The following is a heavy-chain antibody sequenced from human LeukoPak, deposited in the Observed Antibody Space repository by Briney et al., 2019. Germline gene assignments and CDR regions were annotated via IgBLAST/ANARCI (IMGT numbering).Heavy chain of an antibody. Sequence: SETLSLTCTVSAGSISSGDYYWSWIRQPAGKGLEWIGRIYSPGTNYNYSPSLKSRVTISIDTSKNQFSLKLTSVTAADTAVYYCARGIGTSYDSSRDAFDMWGQGTMVTVSS. D-gene: IGHD3-22*01. V-gene: IGHV4-61*02. CDR2: IYSPGTN. J-gene: IGHJ3*02. CDR1: AGSISSGDYY. CDR3: ARGIGTSYDSSRDAFDM.